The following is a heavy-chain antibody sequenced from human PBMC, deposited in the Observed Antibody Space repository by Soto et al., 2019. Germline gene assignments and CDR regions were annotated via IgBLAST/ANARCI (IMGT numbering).Heavy chain of an antibody. V-gene: IGHV1-18*04. CDR3: ARRTWENSDAFDI. CDR2: ISAYNGNT. Sequence: QGQLVQSEAEVKKPGASVKVSCKASGYTFTTYGITWVRQAPGQGLEWMGWISAYNGNTKYAQKLQGRVTMTTATSTSTADMDLRSLRSDDTAVYYCARRTWENSDAFDIWGQGTMVTVSS. CDR1: GYTFTTYG. D-gene: IGHD1-26*01. J-gene: IGHJ3*02.